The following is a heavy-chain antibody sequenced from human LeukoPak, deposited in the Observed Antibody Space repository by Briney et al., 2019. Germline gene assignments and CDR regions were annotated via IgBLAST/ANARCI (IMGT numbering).Heavy chain of an antibody. J-gene: IGHJ4*02. D-gene: IGHD6-13*01. CDR3: ARGYYSSSRFDS. V-gene: IGHV3-74*01. Sequence: GGSLRLSCAASGXPFSNYWMHWVRQAPGKGLVWVSRVNSDGSTTNYADSVKGRFTISRDNAENTLYMRMNSVRPEDTAVYYCARGYYSSSRFDSWGQGTLVTVSS. CDR1: GXPFSNYW. CDR2: VNSDGSTT.